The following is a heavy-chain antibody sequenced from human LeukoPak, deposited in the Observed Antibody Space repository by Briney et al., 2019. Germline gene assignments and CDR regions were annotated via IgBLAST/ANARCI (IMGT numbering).Heavy chain of an antibody. J-gene: IGHJ6*02. CDR1: GFSFSSSV. D-gene: IGHD2-21*02. Sequence: GGSLRLSCAASGFSFSSSVIHWVRQAPGKGLEWVAFIRYDGSNKYYADSVKGRFTISRDNSKNTLYLRMNSLRAEDTAVYYCAKSTAIDKYYYYGMDVWGQGTTVTVSS. V-gene: IGHV3-30*02. CDR3: AKSTAIDKYYYYGMDV. CDR2: IRYDGSNK.